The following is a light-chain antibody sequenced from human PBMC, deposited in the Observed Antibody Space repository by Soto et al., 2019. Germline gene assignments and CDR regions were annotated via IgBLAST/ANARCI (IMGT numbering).Light chain of an antibody. CDR2: CAS. CDR1: QSISSSY. Sequence: EIVLTQSPGTLSLSPGERATLSCRASQSISSSYLAWYQQRPGQAPRLLIFCASYRATGIPDRFSGSGSWTDLTLTISRLEPEDFAVYYCQQYSSSPPEFTFGPGTKVDSK. CDR3: QQYSSSPPEFT. J-gene: IGKJ3*01. V-gene: IGKV3-20*01.